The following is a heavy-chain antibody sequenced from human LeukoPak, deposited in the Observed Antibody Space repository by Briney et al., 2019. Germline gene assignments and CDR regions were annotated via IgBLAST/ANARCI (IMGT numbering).Heavy chain of an antibody. D-gene: IGHD2-8*01. V-gene: IGHV1-69*05. CDR1: GGTFSSYA. Sequence: GASVKVSCKASGGTFSSYAISWVRQAPGQGLEWMGGIIPIFGTANYAQKFQGRVTITTDESTSTAYMELSSLRSEDTAVYYCARGRGYCTNGVCYSVDYYYYMDVWGKGTTVTVSS. CDR3: ARGRGYCTNGVCYSVDYYYYMDV. J-gene: IGHJ6*03. CDR2: IIPIFGTA.